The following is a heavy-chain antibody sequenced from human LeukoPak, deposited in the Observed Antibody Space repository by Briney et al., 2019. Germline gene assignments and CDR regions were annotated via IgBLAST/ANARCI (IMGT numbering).Heavy chain of an antibody. Sequence: SETLSLTYTVSHVSISTYYWSWIRQPPGKGLEWMGYIHYTGSTNYNPSLKSRVTISVDTSKRQVYLTLRSVTAADTAVYYCARDIYGSGHGWFDTWGQGRLVAVSS. D-gene: IGHD3-10*01. V-gene: IGHV4-59*01. CDR3: ARDIYGSGHGWFDT. J-gene: IGHJ5*02. CDR2: IHYTGST. CDR1: HVSISTYY.